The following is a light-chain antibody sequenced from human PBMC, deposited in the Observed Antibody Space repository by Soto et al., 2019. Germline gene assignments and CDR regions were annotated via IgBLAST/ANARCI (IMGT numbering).Light chain of an antibody. CDR1: SSNIGSNT. V-gene: IGLV1-44*01. CDR3: SAWDDRQNGLG. CDR2: SNN. J-gene: IGLJ3*02. Sequence: QSVLTQPPSASGTPGQRVTISCSGSSSNIGSNTVNWYQQLPGTAPKLLIYSNNQRLSGVPDRFTGYKSGSSASLAIIGVQSEDVDEYYCSAWDDRQNGLGFGGQTKLTV.